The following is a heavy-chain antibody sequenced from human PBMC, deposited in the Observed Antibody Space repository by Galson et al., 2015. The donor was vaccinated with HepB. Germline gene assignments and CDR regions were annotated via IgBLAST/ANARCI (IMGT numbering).Heavy chain of an antibody. Sequence: SLRLSCAASGFTFSRYAMNWVRQAPGKGLEWVSYISSTNAIYYADSVKGRFTISRDNVDSSLFLQMNSLRAEDTGVYYCARDHDWAFDYWGQGTLVSVSS. J-gene: IGHJ4*02. CDR1: GFTFSRYA. CDR3: ARDHDWAFDY. D-gene: IGHD3-9*01. CDR2: ISSTNAI. V-gene: IGHV3-48*01.